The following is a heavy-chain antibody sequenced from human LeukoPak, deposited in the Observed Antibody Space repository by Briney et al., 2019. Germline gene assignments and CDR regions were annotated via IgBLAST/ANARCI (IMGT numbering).Heavy chain of an antibody. CDR1: GFTFTTCG. V-gene: IGHV3-30*02. CDR3: ARVSSYCSGGTCYAGDYFDY. J-gene: IGHJ4*02. Sequence: GGSLRLSCAASGFTFTTCGMHWVRQAPGKGLEWVAFIQNDEIDKFYADSVKGRFTISRDNSRNTLYLQMNSLRVEDTAVFYCARVSSYCSGGTCYAGDYFDYWGQGTLVTVSS. D-gene: IGHD2-15*01. CDR2: IQNDEIDK.